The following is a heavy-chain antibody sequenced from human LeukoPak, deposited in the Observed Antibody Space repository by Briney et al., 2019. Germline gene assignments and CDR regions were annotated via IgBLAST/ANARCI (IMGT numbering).Heavy chain of an antibody. J-gene: IGHJ3*02. D-gene: IGHD6-6*01. V-gene: IGHV4-30-2*01. CDR3: ARVSLQLARAAFDI. CDR2: IYHSGST. CDR1: GGSISSGGYY. Sequence: PSGTLSLTCTVSGGSISSGGYYWSWIRQPPGRGLEWIGYIYHSGSTYYNPSLKSRVTISVDRSKNQFSLKLSSVTAADTAVYYCARVSLQLARAAFDIWGQGTMVTVSS.